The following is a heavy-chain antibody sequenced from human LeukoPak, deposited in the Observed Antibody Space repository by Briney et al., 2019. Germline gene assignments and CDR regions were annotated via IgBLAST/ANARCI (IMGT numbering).Heavy chain of an antibody. V-gene: IGHV4-61*02. D-gene: IGHD2-2*01. Sequence: SRTLSLTCTVSGGSISSGSFYWSWIRQPAGKGLEWIGRIYTTGRTNYNPSLKSRVTISVDTSKNQFSLKLSSVTAADTAVYYCARGAVVVPNWFDPWGQGTLVTVSS. CDR3: ARGAVVVPNWFDP. J-gene: IGHJ5*02. CDR2: IYTTGRT. CDR1: GGSISSGSFY.